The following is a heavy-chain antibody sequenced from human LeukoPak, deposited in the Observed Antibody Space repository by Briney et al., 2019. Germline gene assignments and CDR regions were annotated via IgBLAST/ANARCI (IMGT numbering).Heavy chain of an antibody. CDR2: ISGSGGTI. V-gene: IGHV3-48*03. D-gene: IGHD2-15*01. Sequence: GGSLRLSCEASGFTFSSYEMNWVRQAPGKGLEWVSYISGSGGTINYADSVKGRFTISRDNAKNSLYLQMNSLRVEDTAVYYCARVRIGGTPNYWYFDLWGRGTLVTVSS. CDR1: GFTFSSYE. J-gene: IGHJ2*01. CDR3: ARVRIGGTPNYWYFDL.